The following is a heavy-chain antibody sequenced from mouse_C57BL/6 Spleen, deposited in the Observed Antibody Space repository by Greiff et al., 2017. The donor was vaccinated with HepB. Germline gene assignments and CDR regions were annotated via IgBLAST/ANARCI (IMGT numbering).Heavy chain of an antibody. CDR2: IYPSDSET. D-gene: IGHD2-3*01. CDR3: ARENDGYYVDY. CDR1: GYTFTSYW. V-gene: IGHV1-61*01. J-gene: IGHJ2*01. Sequence: QVQLQQPGAELARPGSSVKLSCKASGYTFTSYWMDWVKQRPGQGLEWIGNIYPSDSETHYNQKFKDKATLTVDKSSSTAYMQLSSLTSEDSAVYYCARENDGYYVDYWGQGTTLTVSS.